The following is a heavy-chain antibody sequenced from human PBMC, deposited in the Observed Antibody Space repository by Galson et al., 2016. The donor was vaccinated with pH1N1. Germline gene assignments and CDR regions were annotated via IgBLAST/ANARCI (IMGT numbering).Heavy chain of an antibody. CDR2: ISHSGRS. CDR3: ARHSTSGFPGIEVAARRRPFDI. Sequence: SETLSLTCALYGGSFSGHYWSWIRQSPGKGLEWIGEISHSGRSDYNPSLEGRVTVSIDTSMTQFSLNLMSVAAADTAVYYCARHSTSGFPGIEVAARRRPFDIWGPGTMVIVSS. CDR1: GGSFSGHY. J-gene: IGHJ3*02. D-gene: IGHD6-19*01. V-gene: IGHV4-34*01.